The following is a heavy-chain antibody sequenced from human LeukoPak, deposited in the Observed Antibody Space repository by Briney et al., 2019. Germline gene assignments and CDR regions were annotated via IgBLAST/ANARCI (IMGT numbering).Heavy chain of an antibody. V-gene: IGHV4-61*01. CDR3: AREKRGVIVY. Sequence: SETLSLTCTVSGGSIRSGNYYWSWIRQPPGTGLEWIGYIYYSGSTNYNPSLKSRVTISVDTSKNQFSLKLSSVTAADTAVYYCAREKRGVIVYWGQGTLVTVSS. D-gene: IGHD3-16*02. CDR2: IYYSGST. CDR1: GGSIRSGNYY. J-gene: IGHJ4*02.